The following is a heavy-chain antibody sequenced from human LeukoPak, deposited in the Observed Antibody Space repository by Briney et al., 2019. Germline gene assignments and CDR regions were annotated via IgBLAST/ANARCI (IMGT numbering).Heavy chain of an antibody. D-gene: IGHD3-10*01. CDR2: ISWNSGSI. CDR1: GFTFDDYA. J-gene: IGHJ4*02. Sequence: PGGSLRLSCAASGFTFDDYAMHWVRQAPGKGLEWVSGISWNSGSIGYADSVKGRFTISRDNAKNSLYLQMNSLRAEDTALYYCAKDLTYYYGSGLVGGYFDYWGQGTLVTVSS. V-gene: IGHV3-9*01. CDR3: AKDLTYYYGSGLVGGYFDY.